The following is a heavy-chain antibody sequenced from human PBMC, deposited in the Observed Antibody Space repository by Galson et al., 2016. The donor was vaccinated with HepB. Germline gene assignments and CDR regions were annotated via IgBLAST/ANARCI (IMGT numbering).Heavy chain of an antibody. D-gene: IGHD7-27*01. V-gene: IGHV3-23*01. CDR1: GFTFDNYA. Sequence: SLRLSCAASGFTFDNYAMTWVRQVPGKGLEWVSVISGDGVRKQYADSVKGRFTISRDNSKKTLYLQMKSLRAEDTAVYYCATDRMGAKRTGKYSLFDCWGQGTLVTVSS. CDR2: ISGDGVRK. J-gene: IGHJ4*02. CDR3: ATDRMGAKRTGKYSLFDC.